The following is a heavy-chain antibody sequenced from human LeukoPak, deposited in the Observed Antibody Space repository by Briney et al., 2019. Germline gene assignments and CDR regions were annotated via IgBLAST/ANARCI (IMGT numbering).Heavy chain of an antibody. CDR3: VVESAIGH. CDR1: GFTFSTYG. V-gene: IGHV3-30*02. D-gene: IGHD2-21*01. J-gene: IGHJ4*02. CDR2: IRSDGSDK. Sequence: PGGSLRLSCAASGFTFSTYGMHWVRQAPGMGLEWVAFIRSDGSDKYYVDSVKGRFTISRDNSKNTLYLEMNSLRPEDSAMYYCVVESAIGHWGQGTLVTVSS.